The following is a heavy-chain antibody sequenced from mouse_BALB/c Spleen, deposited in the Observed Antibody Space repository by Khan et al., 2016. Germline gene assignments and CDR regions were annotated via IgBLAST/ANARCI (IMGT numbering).Heavy chain of an antibody. Sequence: EVKLLESGGGLVQPGGSLKLSCAASGFDFSRYGMSWVRQAPGKGLEWIGEIKPDSSTINYTPYLKDKFIISRDNAKNILYLQMSKVSYEDTAFYYCASGRCYGSIDYWGQGTTVTVSS. D-gene: IGHD2-12*01. J-gene: IGHJ4*01. V-gene: IGHV4-1*02. CDR3: ASGRCYGSIDY. CDR1: GFDFSRYG. CDR2: IKPDSSTI.